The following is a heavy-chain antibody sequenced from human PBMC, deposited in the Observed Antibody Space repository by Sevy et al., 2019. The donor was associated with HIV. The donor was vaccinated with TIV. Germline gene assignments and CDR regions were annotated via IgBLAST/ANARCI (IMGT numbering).Heavy chain of an antibody. J-gene: IGHJ4*02. V-gene: IGHV1-18*04. CDR3: ARDLGGEGATRRDY. CDR2: ISAYNGNT. Sequence: ASVKVSCKASGYTFTDYYIHWVRQAPGQGLEWMGWISAYNGNTNYAQKLQGRVTMTTDTSTSTAYMELRSLRSDDTAVYYCARDLGGEGATRRDYWGQGTLVTVSS. D-gene: IGHD1-26*01. CDR1: GYTFTDYY.